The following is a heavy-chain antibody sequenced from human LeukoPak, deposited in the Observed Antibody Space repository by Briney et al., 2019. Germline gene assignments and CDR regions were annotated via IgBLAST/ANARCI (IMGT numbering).Heavy chain of an antibody. V-gene: IGHV4-59*01. Sequence: SETLSLTCTVSGGSISSYYWSWIRQPPGKGLEWIGYIYYSGSTNYNPSLKSRVTISVDTSKNQFSLKLSSVTAADTAVYYCARADYYDSSGHFDYLGQGTLVTVSS. CDR3: ARADYYDSSGHFDY. CDR1: GGSISSYY. CDR2: IYYSGST. J-gene: IGHJ4*02. D-gene: IGHD3-22*01.